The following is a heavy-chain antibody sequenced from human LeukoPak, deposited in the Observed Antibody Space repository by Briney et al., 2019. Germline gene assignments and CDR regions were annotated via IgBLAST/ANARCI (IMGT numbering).Heavy chain of an antibody. V-gene: IGHV3-21*01. J-gene: IGHJ4*02. CDR3: ATRITTTVD. CDR1: GFIFSRFS. D-gene: IGHD3-22*01. CDR2: ISSSSSYI. Sequence: KPGGSLRLSCAASGFIFSRFSMNWVRQAPGKGLEWVSSISSSSSYIQYADSVKGRFTISRDNAKDSLYLQMNSLRAEDTAVCYCATRITTTVDWGQGTLATVSS.